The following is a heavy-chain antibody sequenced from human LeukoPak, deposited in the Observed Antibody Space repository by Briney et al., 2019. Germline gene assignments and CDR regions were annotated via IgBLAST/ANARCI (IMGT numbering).Heavy chain of an antibody. J-gene: IGHJ6*02. D-gene: IGHD3-10*01. V-gene: IGHV4-59*11. Sequence: PSETLSLTCSVSGDTISSHYWSWIRQSPGEGLEWIGYVSYSGTTNYNPSLKSRVTISVDTSKNQFSLKLSSVTAADTAVYYCARGSDFRSSGSGSYYYYGMDVWGQGTTVTVSS. CDR3: ARGSDFRSSGSGSYYYYGMDV. CDR2: VSYSGTT. CDR1: GDTISSHY.